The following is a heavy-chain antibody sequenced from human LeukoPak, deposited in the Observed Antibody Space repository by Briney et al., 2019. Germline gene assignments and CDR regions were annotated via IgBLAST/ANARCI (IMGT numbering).Heavy chain of an antibody. CDR1: GGSFSGYY. V-gene: IGHV4-34*01. CDR3: ARQMVRGDSFDY. CDR2: IYYSGST. D-gene: IGHD3-10*01. Sequence: SETLSLTCAVHGGSFSGYYWSWIRQPPGKGLEWIGSIYYSGSTYYNPSLKSRVTISVDTSKNQFSLKLSSVTAADTAVYYCARQMVRGDSFDYWGQGTLVTVSS. J-gene: IGHJ4*02.